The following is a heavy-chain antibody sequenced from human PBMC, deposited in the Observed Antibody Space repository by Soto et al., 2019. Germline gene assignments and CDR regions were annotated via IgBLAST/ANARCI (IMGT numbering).Heavy chain of an antibody. CDR1: GASISGFY. D-gene: IGHD1-1*01. Sequence: SETLSLTCTVSGASISGFYWSWIRKSAGKGLEWIGRIYATGTTDYNPSLKSRVMMSVDTSKKQFSLKLRSVTAAATAVYYCVRDGTKTLRDWFDPWGQGISVTVSS. CDR2: IYATGTT. J-gene: IGHJ5*02. CDR3: VRDGTKTLRDWFDP. V-gene: IGHV4-4*07.